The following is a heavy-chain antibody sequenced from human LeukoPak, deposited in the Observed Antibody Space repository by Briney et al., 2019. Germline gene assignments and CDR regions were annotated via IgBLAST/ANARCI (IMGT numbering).Heavy chain of an antibody. Sequence: ASVKVSCKASGYTFTSYYMHWVRRAPGQGPEWMGIINPSGGSTSYAQKFQGRVTMTRDMSTSTVYMELSSLRSEDTAVYYCARDIVGATPIDYWGQGTLVTVSS. D-gene: IGHD1-26*01. CDR3: ARDIVGATPIDY. CDR1: GYTFTSYY. J-gene: IGHJ4*02. V-gene: IGHV1-46*01. CDR2: INPSGGST.